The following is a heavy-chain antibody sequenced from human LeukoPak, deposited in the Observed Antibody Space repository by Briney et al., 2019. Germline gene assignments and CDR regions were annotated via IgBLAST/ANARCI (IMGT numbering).Heavy chain of an antibody. J-gene: IGHJ4*02. Sequence: VSVKVSCKVSGYTLTELSMHWVRQAPGKGLEWMGGFDPEDGETIYAQKFQGRVTMTEDTSTDTAYMELSSLRSEDTAVYYCATAGLDSSGWYGYFDYWGQGTLVTVSS. V-gene: IGHV1-24*01. CDR2: FDPEDGET. D-gene: IGHD6-19*01. CDR1: GYTLTELS. CDR3: ATAGLDSSGWYGYFDY.